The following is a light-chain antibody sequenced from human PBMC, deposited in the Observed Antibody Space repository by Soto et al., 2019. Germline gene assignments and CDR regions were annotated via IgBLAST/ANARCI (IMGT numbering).Light chain of an antibody. CDR1: SSDVGGYNY. V-gene: IGLV2-11*01. J-gene: IGLJ2*01. CDR2: DVT. CDR3: CSYAGSYTML. Sequence: QLVLTQPRSVSGSPGQSVTISCTGTSSDVGGYNYVSWYQQQPGKAPRLMIYDVTKRPSGVPDRFSGSKSGNTASLTISGLQAEDEADYYCCSYAGSYTMLFGGGTKLTVL.